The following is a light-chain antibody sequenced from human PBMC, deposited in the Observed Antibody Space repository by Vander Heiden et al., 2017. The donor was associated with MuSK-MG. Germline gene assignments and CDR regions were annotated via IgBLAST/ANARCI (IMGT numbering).Light chain of an antibody. V-gene: IGLV1-40*01. CDR1: SSNIGAGSD. Sequence: QSVLTQPPSASGAPGQRVTISCTGSSSNIGAGSDVHWYQQLPGAAPKLLIYDNTNRPSGVPHRFSGSTSGTSASLAITGLQAEDAADYYCQAYDSSLPGSVFGTGTKVTVL. J-gene: IGLJ1*01. CDR2: DNT. CDR3: QAYDSSLPGSV.